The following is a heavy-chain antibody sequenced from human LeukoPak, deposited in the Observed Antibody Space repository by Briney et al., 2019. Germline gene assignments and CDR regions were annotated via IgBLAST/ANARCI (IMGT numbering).Heavy chain of an antibody. CDR3: ARDGVSYDYVWGSYLTGGTVRENFDY. CDR2: IYYSGST. CDR1: GGSISSSSYY. J-gene: IGHJ4*02. V-gene: IGHV4-39*07. Sequence: PSETLSLTCTVSGGSISSSSYYWGWIRQPPGKGLEWIGSIYYSGSTYYNPSLKSRVTISVDTSKNQFSLKLSSVTAADTAVYYCARDGVSYDYVWGSYLTGGTVRENFDYWGQGTLVTVSS. D-gene: IGHD3-16*02.